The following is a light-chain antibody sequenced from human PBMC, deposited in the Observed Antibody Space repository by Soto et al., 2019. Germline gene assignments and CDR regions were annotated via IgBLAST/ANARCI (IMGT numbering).Light chain of an antibody. Sequence: EIVLTQSPGTLSLSPGERATLSCRASQSVSSSYLVWHQQKPGQAPRLLIYGGSSRATGIPVRFSGSGSETDFTLTITRLEPEDFAVYYCQQYSSSRTFGQGTKVDIK. J-gene: IGKJ1*01. CDR2: GGS. CDR3: QQYSSSRT. V-gene: IGKV3-20*01. CDR1: QSVSSSY.